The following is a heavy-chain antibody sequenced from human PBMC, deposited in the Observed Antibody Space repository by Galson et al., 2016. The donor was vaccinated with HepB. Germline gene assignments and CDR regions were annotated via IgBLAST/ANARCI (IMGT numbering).Heavy chain of an antibody. V-gene: IGHV4-34*01. Sequence: SETLSLTCVFSGASLSDNYWIWIRQPPGKGLEWIGEIDPSGSTNYNPSLKSRVTLSLDTSRNQFSLKLRSVTAADTAVYYCSRARGTKSMIRGAARPHYYYGMDVWGQGTTVTVSS. D-gene: IGHD3-10*01. CDR3: SRARGTKSMIRGAARPHYYYGMDV. CDR2: IDPSGST. J-gene: IGHJ6*02. CDR1: GASLSDNY.